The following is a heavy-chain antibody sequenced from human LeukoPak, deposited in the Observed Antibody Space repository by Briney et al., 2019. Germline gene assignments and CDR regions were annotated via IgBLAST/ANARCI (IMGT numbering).Heavy chain of an antibody. J-gene: IGHJ4*02. CDR3: AKERNARGALDY. D-gene: IGHD2-2*01. CDR1: GFTFSSYG. CDR2: IGVSADQT. Sequence: GGSLRLSCAGSGFTFSSYGMNWVRQAPGKGLEWVSAIGVSADQTFYADSVKGRFTISRDNSKNTLSLAMNNLRAEDTAVYYCAKERNARGALDYWGRGTLVTVSS. V-gene: IGHV3-23*01.